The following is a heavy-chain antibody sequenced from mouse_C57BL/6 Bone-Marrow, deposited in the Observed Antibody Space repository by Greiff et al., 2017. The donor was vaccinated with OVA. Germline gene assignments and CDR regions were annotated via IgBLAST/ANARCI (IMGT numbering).Heavy chain of an antibody. Sequence: QVQLQQSGAELARPGASVKLSCKASGYTFTSYGISWVKQRPGQGLEWIGEIYPRSGNTYYNEKFKGKATLTADKSSSTAYMELRSLTSKDSAVYFCARRRNYGTFDYWGQGTTLTVSS. CDR3: ARRRNYGTFDY. CDR1: GYTFTSYG. CDR2: IYPRSGNT. V-gene: IGHV1-81*01. D-gene: IGHD1-1*01. J-gene: IGHJ2*01.